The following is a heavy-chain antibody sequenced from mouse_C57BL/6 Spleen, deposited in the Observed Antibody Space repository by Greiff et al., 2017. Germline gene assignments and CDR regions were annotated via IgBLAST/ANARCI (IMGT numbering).Heavy chain of an antibody. CDR3: TRSHYYGSSYGYWYFDV. Sequence: VQLQQSGAELVRPGASVTLSCKASGYTFTDYEMHWVKQTPVHGLEWIGAIDPETGGTAYNQKFKGKAILTAEKSSSTAYMELRSLTSEDSAVYYCTRSHYYGSSYGYWYFDVWGTGTTVTVSS. V-gene: IGHV1-15*01. D-gene: IGHD1-1*01. CDR2: IDPETGGT. J-gene: IGHJ1*03. CDR1: GYTFTDYE.